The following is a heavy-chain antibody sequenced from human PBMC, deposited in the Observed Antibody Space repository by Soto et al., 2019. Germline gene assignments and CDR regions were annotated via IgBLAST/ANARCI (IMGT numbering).Heavy chain of an antibody. V-gene: IGHV1-2*04. J-gene: IGHJ6*02. CDR3: ARDRGSYYSYYYYGMDV. CDR1: GYTFTGYY. CDR2: INPNNGGT. Sequence: ASVKVSCKASGYTFTGYYMHWVRQAPGQGLEWMGWINPNNGGTNYAQKFQGWVTMTRDTSISTAYMELSRLRSDDTAVYYCARDRGSYYSYYYYGMDVWGQGTTVTVSS. D-gene: IGHD1-26*01.